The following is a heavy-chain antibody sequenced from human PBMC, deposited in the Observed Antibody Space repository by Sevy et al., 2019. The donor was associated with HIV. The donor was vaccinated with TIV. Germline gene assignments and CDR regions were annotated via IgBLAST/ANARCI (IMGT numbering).Heavy chain of an antibody. V-gene: IGHV1-18*04. CDR3: ARANTIFGVDDYYYMVV. D-gene: IGHD3-3*01. CDR2: ISAYNGNT. J-gene: IGHJ6*03. Sequence: ASVKVSCKASGYTFTSYGISWVRQAPGQGLEWMGWISAYNGNTNYAQKLQGRVTMTTDTSTSTAYMELRSLRSDDTAVYYCARANTIFGVDDYYYMVVWGKGTTVTVSS. CDR1: GYTFTSYG.